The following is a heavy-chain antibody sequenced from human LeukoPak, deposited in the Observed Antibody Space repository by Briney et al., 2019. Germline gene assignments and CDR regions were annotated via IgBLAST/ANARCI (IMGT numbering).Heavy chain of an antibody. Sequence: GGSLRLSCAASGFTFSSYAMHWVRQAPGKGLEWVAVISYDGSNKYYADSVKGRFTISRDNSKNTLYLQMNSLRAEDTAVYYCARDVPPGYFDYWAREPWSPSPQ. CDR3: ARDVPPGYFDY. CDR2: ISYDGSNK. V-gene: IGHV3-30*04. D-gene: IGHD3-10*01. CDR1: GFTFSSYA. J-gene: IGHJ4*02.